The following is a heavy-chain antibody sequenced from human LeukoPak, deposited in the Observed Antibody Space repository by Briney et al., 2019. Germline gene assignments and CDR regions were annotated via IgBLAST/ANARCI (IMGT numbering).Heavy chain of an antibody. J-gene: IGHJ5*02. CDR1: GYSISSGDNY. V-gene: IGHV4-61*02. CDR3: ARESVPWELLPHNWFDP. CDR2: IYTSGST. Sequence: PSETLSLTCTVSGYSISSGDNYWSWIRQPAGKGLEWIGRIYTSGSTNYNPSLKSRVTISGDTSKNQFSLRLSSVTAADTAVYYCARESVPWELLPHNWFDPWGQGTLVTVSS. D-gene: IGHD1-26*01.